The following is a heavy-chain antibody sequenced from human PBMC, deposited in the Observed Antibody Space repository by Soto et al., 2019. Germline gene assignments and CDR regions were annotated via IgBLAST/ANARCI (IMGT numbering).Heavy chain of an antibody. Sequence: QVQLQESGPGLVKPSGTLSLTCAVSGGSISSTNWWSWVRQPPGKGLEWLGAIYHSGSTNYTPSLKSRVTISTDKSRNEFSLRLSPVPAADTAIYYCARGRPYYYGSGIYYNGDYWGQGILVTVSS. CDR1: GGSISSTNW. CDR3: ARGRPYYYGSGIYYNGDY. V-gene: IGHV4-4*02. J-gene: IGHJ4*02. D-gene: IGHD3-10*01. CDR2: IYHSGST.